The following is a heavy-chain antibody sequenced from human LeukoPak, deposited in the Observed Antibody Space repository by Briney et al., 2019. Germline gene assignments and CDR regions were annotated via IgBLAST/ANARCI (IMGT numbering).Heavy chain of an antibody. Sequence: GGSLRLSCAASGFTVSSNYMSWVRQAPGKGLEWVSVIYSGGSTYYADSVKGRFTISRDNSKNTLYLQMNSLTAEATAVYYCARGSYRPTPEYWGQGTGVTVS. CDR2: IYSGGST. J-gene: IGHJ4*02. CDR3: ARGSYRPTPEY. CDR1: GFTVSSNY. D-gene: IGHD2-15*01. V-gene: IGHV3-53*01.